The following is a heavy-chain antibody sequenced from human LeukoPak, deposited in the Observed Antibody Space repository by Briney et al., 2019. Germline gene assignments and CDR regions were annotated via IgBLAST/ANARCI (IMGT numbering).Heavy chain of an antibody. Sequence: GGSLRLSCAASGFTFSSYAMHWVRQAPGKGLEWVAVISYDGSNKYYADSVKGRFTTSRDNSKNTLYLQMNSPRAEDTAVYYCARGYSYGDYWGQGTLVTVSS. CDR1: GFTFSSYA. CDR2: ISYDGSNK. J-gene: IGHJ4*02. V-gene: IGHV3-30-3*01. D-gene: IGHD5-18*01. CDR3: ARGYSYGDY.